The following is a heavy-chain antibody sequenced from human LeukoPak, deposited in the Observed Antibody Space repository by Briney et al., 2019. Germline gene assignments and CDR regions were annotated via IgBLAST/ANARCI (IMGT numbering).Heavy chain of an antibody. V-gene: IGHV3-23*01. D-gene: IGHD2-2*01. CDR2: ISGSGGST. CDR1: GFTFSSYA. Sequence: GGSLRLSCAASGFTFSSYAMSWVRQAPGEGLEWVSAISGSGGSTYYADSVKGRFTISRDNSKNTLYLQMNSLRAEDTAVYYCAKDLWKAGIVVAPAAGFDPWGQGTLVTVSS. J-gene: IGHJ5*02. CDR3: AKDLWKAGIVVAPAAGFDP.